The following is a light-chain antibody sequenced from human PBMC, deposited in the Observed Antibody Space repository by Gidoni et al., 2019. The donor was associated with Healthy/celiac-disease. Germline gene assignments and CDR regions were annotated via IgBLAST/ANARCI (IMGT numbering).Light chain of an antibody. J-gene: IGKJ5*01. CDR3: MQALQTPA. V-gene: IGKV2-28*01. CDR2: LGS. CDR1: QSLLHSNGYNY. Sequence: DSVMTQSPLSLPVTPGEPASIACRSSQSLLHSNGYNYVDWYLQKPGQSPQLLIYLGSNRASGVPDMFIGSGSGTDFTLKISRLEAADVGVYYCMQALQTPAFGQGTRLEIK.